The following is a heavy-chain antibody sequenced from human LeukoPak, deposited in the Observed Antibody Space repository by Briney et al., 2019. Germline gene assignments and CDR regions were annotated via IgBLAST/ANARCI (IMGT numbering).Heavy chain of an antibody. V-gene: IGHV3-11*04. CDR3: ARDTPALITIFGVVIIRDYYYGMDV. D-gene: IGHD3-3*01. CDR1: GFTFSDYY. Sequence: PGGSLRLSCAASGFTFSDYYMSWIRQAPGKGLEWVSYISSSGSTIYYADSVKGRFTISRDNAKNSLYLQMNSLRAEDTAVYYCARDTPALITIFGVVIIRDYYYGMDVWGQGTTVTVSS. CDR2: ISSSGSTI. J-gene: IGHJ6*02.